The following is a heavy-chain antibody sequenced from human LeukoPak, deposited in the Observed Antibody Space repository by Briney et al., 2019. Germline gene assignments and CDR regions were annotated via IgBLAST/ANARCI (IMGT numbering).Heavy chain of an antibody. CDR1: GGSISISSYY. V-gene: IGHV4-39*01. CDR3: ATSRQLLDNWFDP. CDR2: IYYSGST. Sequence: PSETLSLTCTVSGGSISISSYYCGWIRQPPGRGLEWIRSIYYSGSTYYNPSLKSRVTISLDTSRTQFSLKLSSVTAADTAVYYCATSRQLLDNWFDPWGQGTLVTVSS. D-gene: IGHD2-2*01. J-gene: IGHJ5*02.